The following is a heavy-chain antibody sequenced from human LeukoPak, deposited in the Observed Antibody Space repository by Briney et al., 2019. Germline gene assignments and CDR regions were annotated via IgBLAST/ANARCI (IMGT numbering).Heavy chain of an antibody. CDR1: GGSISSSSYY. V-gene: IGHV4-39*07. D-gene: IGHD3-10*01. CDR3: ARVEESFDY. Sequence: MPSETLSLTCTVSGGSISSSSYYWGWIRQPPGKGLEWIGSIYYSGSTYYNPSLKSRVTISVDTSKNQFSLKLSSVTAADTAVYYCARVEESFDYWGQGTLVTVSS. J-gene: IGHJ4*02. CDR2: IYYSGST.